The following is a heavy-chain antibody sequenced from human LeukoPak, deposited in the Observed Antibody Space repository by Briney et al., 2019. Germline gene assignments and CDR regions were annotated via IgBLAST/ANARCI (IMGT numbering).Heavy chain of an antibody. Sequence: SVKVPCKASGGTFCSYANSWVRQAPGQGVEWMGGIIPIFGTANKAQKFQGRVTHTADESTSTAYMELSSLRSEDTAVYYCVSGSHDSCCSHEGYWGQGALVSV. CDR3: VSGSHDSCCSHEGY. V-gene: IGHV1-69*01. CDR1: GGTFCSYA. J-gene: IGHJ4*02. CDR2: IIPIFGTA. D-gene: IGHD3-22*01.